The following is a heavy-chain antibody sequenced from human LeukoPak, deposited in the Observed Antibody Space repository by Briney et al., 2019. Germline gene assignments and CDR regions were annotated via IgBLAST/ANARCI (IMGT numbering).Heavy chain of an antibody. D-gene: IGHD3-3*01. J-gene: IGHJ4*02. CDR1: GFTFSSYA. CDR2: ISSNGGST. Sequence: GGSLRLSCAASGFTFSSYAMHWVRQAPGKGLEYVSAISSNGGSTYYANSVKGRFTISRDNSKNTLYLQMGSLRAEDMAVYYCARVYYDFWSGPYYFDYWGQGTLVTVSS. V-gene: IGHV3-64*01. CDR3: ARVYYDFWSGPYYFDY.